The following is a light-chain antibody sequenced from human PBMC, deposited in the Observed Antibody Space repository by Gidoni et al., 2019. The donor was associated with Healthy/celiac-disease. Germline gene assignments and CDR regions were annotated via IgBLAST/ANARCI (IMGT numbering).Light chain of an antibody. Sequence: EIVLTQPTATLSLSPGERATLSCRASQSVSSYLAWYQQKPGQAPRLLIYDASNRATGIPARFSGSGSGTDFTLTISSLEPEDFAVYYCQQRSNWLTFGGGTKVEIK. CDR3: QQRSNWLT. J-gene: IGKJ4*01. CDR1: QSVSSY. V-gene: IGKV3-11*01. CDR2: DAS.